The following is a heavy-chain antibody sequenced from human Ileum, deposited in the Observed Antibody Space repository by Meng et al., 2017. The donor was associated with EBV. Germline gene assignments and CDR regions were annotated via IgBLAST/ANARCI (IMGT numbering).Heavy chain of an antibody. D-gene: IGHD3-10*01. V-gene: IGHV4-4*02. J-gene: IGHJ1*01. Sequence: QGRLRESGPSLVNPSATLSLTCAVSGDSITKQNWWAWVRQPPGKGLEWIGEIPHRGSSAYNPSLKSRVSMSIDKSKNQFSLKLTSVTAADTAVYHCLRGSGGSVWGQGTLVTVSS. CDR1: GDSITKQNW. CDR3: LRGSGGSV. CDR2: IPHRGSS.